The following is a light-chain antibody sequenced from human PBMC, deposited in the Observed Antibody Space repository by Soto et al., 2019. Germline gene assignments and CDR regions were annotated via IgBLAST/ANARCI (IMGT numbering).Light chain of an antibody. CDR3: AAWDDSLNGYV. J-gene: IGLJ1*01. V-gene: IGLV1-44*01. CDR1: SSNIGSNT. CDR2: SNN. Sequence: VLPQPPSASGTPGQRVTISCSGSSSNIGSNTVNWYQQLPGTAPKLLIYSNNQRPSGVPDRFSGSKSGTSASLAISGLQSEDEADYYCAAWDDSLNGYVFGTGTKVTVL.